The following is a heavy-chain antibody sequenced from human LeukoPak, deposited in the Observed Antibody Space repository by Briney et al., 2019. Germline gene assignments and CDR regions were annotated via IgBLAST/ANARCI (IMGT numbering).Heavy chain of an antibody. CDR1: GYTFTGYY. V-gene: IGHV1-2*02. CDR2: INPNSGGT. CDR3: ARGAGILEWLPGVYYYGIDV. Sequence: ASVKVSCKASGYTFTGYYMHWVRQAPGQGLEWMGWINPNSGGTNYAQKFQGRVTMTRDTSISTAYMELSRLRSDDTAVYYCARGAGILEWLPGVYYYGIDVWGQGTTVTVSS. D-gene: IGHD3-3*01. J-gene: IGHJ6*02.